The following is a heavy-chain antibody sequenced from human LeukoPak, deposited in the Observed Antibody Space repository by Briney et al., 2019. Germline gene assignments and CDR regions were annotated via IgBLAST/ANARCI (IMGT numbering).Heavy chain of an antibody. CDR2: INTRSGDA. V-gene: IGHV1-18*01. J-gene: IGHJ4*02. D-gene: IGHD2/OR15-2a*01. Sequence: ASVTVSCTASGYTFTNYGIAWVRQAPGQGLEWVGWINTRSGDAQLAHSLQARVTMTTDTSTSTASMELGSLGSDDTAVYYCARDTDFSIDYWGQGSLVTVSS. CDR1: GYTFTNYG. CDR3: ARDTDFSIDY.